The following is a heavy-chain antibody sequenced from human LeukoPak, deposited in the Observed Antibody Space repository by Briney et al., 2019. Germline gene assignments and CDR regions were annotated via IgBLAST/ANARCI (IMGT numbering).Heavy chain of an antibody. CDR2: ISWNSGSI. CDR1: GFTFDDYA. CDR3: ARDLGYCSSTDCGHYFYGLDV. V-gene: IGHV3-9*01. Sequence: GGSLRLSCAASGFTFDDYAMHWVRQAPGKGLEWVSGISWNSGSIGYADSVKGRFTISRDSAKNSLFLQMNSLRADDTAVYYYARDLGYCSSTDCGHYFYGLDVWGQGTTVTVSS. J-gene: IGHJ6*02. D-gene: IGHD2-2*01.